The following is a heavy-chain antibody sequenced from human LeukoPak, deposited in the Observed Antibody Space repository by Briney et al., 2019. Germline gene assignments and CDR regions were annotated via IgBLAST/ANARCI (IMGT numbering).Heavy chain of an antibody. CDR2: ISGSGTTK. J-gene: IGHJ4*02. D-gene: IGHD4-17*01. Sequence: GGSLRLFCAASGFTFSTYSMNWVRQAPGKGLEWVSYISGSGTTKYYGDSVKGRFTISRDNAKNSLYLQMNSLKDEDTAVYYCAKSATRTVTHIDYWGQGTLVIVSS. CDR1: GFTFSTYS. V-gene: IGHV3-48*02. CDR3: AKSATRTVTHIDY.